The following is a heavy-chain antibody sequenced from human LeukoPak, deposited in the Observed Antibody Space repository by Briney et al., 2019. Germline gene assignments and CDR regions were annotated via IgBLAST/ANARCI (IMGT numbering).Heavy chain of an antibody. CDR1: GYTFTSYG. J-gene: IGHJ4*02. CDR2: ISAYNGNT. V-gene: IGHV1-18*01. D-gene: IGHD3-22*01. Sequence: GASVKVSRKASGYTFTSYGISWVRQAPGQGLEWMGWISAYNGNTNYAQKLQGRVTMTTDTSTSTAYMELRSLRSDDTAVYYCARGVAGGSGSSYFDYWGQGTLVTVSS. CDR3: ARGVAGGSGSSYFDY.